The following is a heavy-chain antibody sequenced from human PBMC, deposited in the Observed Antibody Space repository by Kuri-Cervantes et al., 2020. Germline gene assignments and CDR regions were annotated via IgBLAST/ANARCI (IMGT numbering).Heavy chain of an antibody. CDR3: ARGHTPLDGYIPRYYYYMDV. V-gene: IGHV1-2*04. J-gene: IGHJ6*03. D-gene: IGHD5-24*01. Sequence: ASVKVSCKASGYTFTGYFMHWVRQAPGQGPEWMGWINPNSGGTNYAQKFQGWVTMTRDTSISTAYMELSRLRSDDTAVYYCARGHTPLDGYIPRYYYYMDVWGKGTTVTVSS. CDR2: INPNSGGT. CDR1: GYTFTGYF.